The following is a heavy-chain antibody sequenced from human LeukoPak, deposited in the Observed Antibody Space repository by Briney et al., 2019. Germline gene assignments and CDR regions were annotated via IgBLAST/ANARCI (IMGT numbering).Heavy chain of an antibody. CDR2: IYSGGST. J-gene: IGHJ3*02. V-gene: IGHV3-53*01. CDR3: ATSTYYDILTGYYQAFDI. Sequence: PGGSLRLSCAASGFTVSSNYMSWVRQAPGKGLEWVSVIYSGGSTYYADSVKGRFTISRDNSKNTLYLQMNSLRAEDTAVYYFATSTYYDILTGYYQAFDIWGQGTMVTVSS. CDR1: GFTVSSNY. D-gene: IGHD3-9*01.